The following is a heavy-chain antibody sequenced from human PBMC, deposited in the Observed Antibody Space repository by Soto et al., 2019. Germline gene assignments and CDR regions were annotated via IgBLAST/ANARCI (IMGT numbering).Heavy chain of an antibody. V-gene: IGHV3-43*01. D-gene: IGHD2-21*02. J-gene: IGHJ3*02. CDR3: AKADGGNSDAFDI. Sequence: EVQLVESGGVVVQPGGSLRLSCAASGFTFDDYTMHWVRQAPGKGLEWVSLISWDGGSRYYADSVKGRFTISRDNSKNSLYLQMNSMRTEDTALYYWAKADGGNSDAFDIWGQGTMVTVSS. CDR1: GFTFDDYT. CDR2: ISWDGGSR.